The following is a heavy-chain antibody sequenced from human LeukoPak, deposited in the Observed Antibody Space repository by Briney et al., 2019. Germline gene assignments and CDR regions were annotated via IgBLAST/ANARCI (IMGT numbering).Heavy chain of an antibody. V-gene: IGHV3-11*01. D-gene: IGHD5-18*01. CDR2: ISRSGGTI. CDR3: ARDTAVVVDSFDL. Sequence: GGSLRLSCEASGFTFSDYYMSWIRQAPGKGLEWVSHISRSGGTIYYADSVKGRFTISRDNGKKPLWLQMNSLGAEDTAVYFCARDTAVVVDSFDLWGQGTMVTVSS. CDR1: GFTFSDYY. J-gene: IGHJ3*01.